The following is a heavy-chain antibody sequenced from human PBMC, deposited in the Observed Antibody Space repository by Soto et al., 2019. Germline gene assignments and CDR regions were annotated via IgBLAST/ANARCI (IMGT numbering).Heavy chain of an antibody. CDR1: GFSLSTSGVG. CDR2: IYWDDDK. V-gene: IGHV2-5*02. CDR3: AHQTGWEGYFDY. J-gene: IGHJ4*02. D-gene: IGHD1-26*01. Sequence: QITLKESGPTLVKPTQTLTLTCTFSGFSLSTSGVGVGWIRQPPGKALEWLALIYWDDDKRYSPSLKSRLTITKDTSKNQVVLTMTNMDHVDTATYYCAHQTGWEGYFDYWGQGTLVTVSS.